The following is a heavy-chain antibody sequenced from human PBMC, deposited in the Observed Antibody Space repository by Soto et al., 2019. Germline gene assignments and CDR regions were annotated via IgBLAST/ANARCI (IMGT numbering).Heavy chain of an antibody. D-gene: IGHD3-16*01. CDR1: SETFNNYG. CDR3: ARDRVAGIWGDAFDI. J-gene: IGHJ3*02. CDR2: INPYNANT. V-gene: IGHV1-18*04. Sequence: ASVKVSCKASSETFNNYGFHWVRQAPGQGLEWMGWINPYNANTNCAQKLQGRVTMTTDTSTSTAYMDLRSLTSDDTAVYYCARDRVAGIWGDAFDIWGQGTMVTVSS.